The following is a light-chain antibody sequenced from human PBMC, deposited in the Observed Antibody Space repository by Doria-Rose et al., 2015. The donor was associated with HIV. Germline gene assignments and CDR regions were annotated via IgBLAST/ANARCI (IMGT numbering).Light chain of an antibody. CDR3: QQYYDTPS. CDR2: WAS. CDR1: QSLLYTSKNY. J-gene: IGKJ3*01. V-gene: IGKV4-1*01. Sequence: DIRVTQSPESLGMSLGERATLNCKSNQSLLYTSKNYLAWYQQKPGQPPKLLFYWASTRQSGVPARFSGSGSGTDFTLTISSLEAEDVAVYYCQQYYDTPSFGPGTTVDIK.